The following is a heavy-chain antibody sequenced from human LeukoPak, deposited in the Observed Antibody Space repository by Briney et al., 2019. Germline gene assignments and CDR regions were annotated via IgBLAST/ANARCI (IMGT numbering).Heavy chain of an antibody. CDR2: ISAYNGNT. J-gene: IGHJ4*02. D-gene: IGHD3-22*01. Sequence: ASVKVSCKASGYTFSTYGISWVRQAPGQGLEWMGWISAYNGNTNYAQKLQGRVTMTTDTSTSTAYMELRSLRSDDTAVYYCARHVPKTYYYDSSGFFFDYWGQGTLVTVSS. CDR3: ARHVPKTYYYDSSGFFFDY. V-gene: IGHV1-18*01. CDR1: GYTFSTYG.